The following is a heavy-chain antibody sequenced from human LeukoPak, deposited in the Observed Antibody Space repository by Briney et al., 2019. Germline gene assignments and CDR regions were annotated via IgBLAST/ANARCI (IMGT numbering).Heavy chain of an antibody. V-gene: IGHV3-15*01. D-gene: IGHD2-2*02. CDR1: GFTFSNAW. Sequence: GGSLRLSCAASGFTFSNAWMSWVRQAPGKGLEWVGRIKSKTDGGTTDYAAPVKGRFTISRDDSKNTLYLQMNSLKTEDTAVYYCTTELGYCSSTSCYNVDYWGQGTLVTVSS. J-gene: IGHJ4*02. CDR2: IKSKTDGGTT. CDR3: TTELGYCSSTSCYNVDY.